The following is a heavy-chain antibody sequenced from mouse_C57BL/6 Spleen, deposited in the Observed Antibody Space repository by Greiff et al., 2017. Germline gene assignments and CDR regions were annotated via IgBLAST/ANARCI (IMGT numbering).Heavy chain of an antibody. J-gene: IGHJ2*01. CDR2: IDPSDSET. CDR1: GYTFTSYW. V-gene: IGHV1-52*01. D-gene: IGHD2-5*01. CDR3: AREDYSNYLYYFDY. Sequence: QVQLQQSGAELVRPGSSVKLSCKASGYTFTSYWMHWVKQRPIQGLEWIGNIDPSDSETHYNQKFKDKATLTVDKSSSTAYMQLSSLTSEDSAVYYCAREDYSNYLYYFDYWGQGTTLTVSS.